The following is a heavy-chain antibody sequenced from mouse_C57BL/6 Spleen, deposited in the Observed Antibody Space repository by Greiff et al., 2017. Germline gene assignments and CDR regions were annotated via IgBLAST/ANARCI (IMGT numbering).Heavy chain of an antibody. V-gene: IGHV3-6*01. J-gene: IGHJ4*01. CDR1: GYSITSGYY. Sequence: VQLQQSGPGLVKPSQSLSLTCSVTGYSITSGYYWNWIRQFPGNKLEWMGYISYDGSNYYNPSLKNRISITRDTSKNQFFLKLNSVTTEDTATYFCAREDYYYAMDYWGQGTSVTVSS. CDR3: AREDYYYAMDY. CDR2: ISYDGSN.